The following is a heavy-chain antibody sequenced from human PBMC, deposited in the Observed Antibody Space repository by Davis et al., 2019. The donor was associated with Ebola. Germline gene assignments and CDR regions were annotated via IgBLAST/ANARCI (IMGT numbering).Heavy chain of an antibody. V-gene: IGHV4-30-4*01. Sequence: MPSETLSLTCTVSGGSISSGDYYWSWIRQPPGKGLEWIGYIYYSGSTYYNPSLKSRVTIPVDTSKNQFSLKLSSVTAADTAVYYCARAPGGYDETNFDYWGQGTLVTVSS. J-gene: IGHJ4*02. CDR2: IYYSGST. CDR1: GGSISSGDYY. CDR3: ARAPGGYDETNFDY. D-gene: IGHD5-12*01.